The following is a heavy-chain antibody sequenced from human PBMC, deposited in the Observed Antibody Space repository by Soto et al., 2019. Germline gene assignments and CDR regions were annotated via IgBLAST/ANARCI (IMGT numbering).Heavy chain of an antibody. Sequence: EVQLVESGGGLVQPGGSLKLSCAASGFTFSGSAIHWVRQASGKGLEWVGRIRDKVNKSATADAASLTGRFTIPRDDSKNMAYLQMNSLKTDDTAVYYCGYDFWSVYYSVGQTSGMDVWGQGTTVTVSS. CDR3: GYDFWSVYYSVGQTSGMDV. CDR1: GFTFSGSA. V-gene: IGHV3-73*02. D-gene: IGHD3-3*01. CDR2: IRDKVNKSAT. J-gene: IGHJ6*02.